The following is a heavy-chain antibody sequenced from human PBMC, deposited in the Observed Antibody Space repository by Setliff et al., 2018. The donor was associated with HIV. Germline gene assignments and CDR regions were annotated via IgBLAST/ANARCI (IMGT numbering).Heavy chain of an antibody. CDR2: IYYNEKT. CDR1: GGSASNSRYY. V-gene: IGHV4-39*07. Sequence: PSETLSLTCTVSGGSASNSRYYWAWIRQPPGKGLEYIGSIYYNEKTYYSPSLKSRVTISIDTSKNQFSLKLNSVTAADTAVYYCASAGPYCGDDCPYNWLTPWGQGTLVTVSS. CDR3: ASAGPYCGDDCPYNWLTP. D-gene: IGHD2-21*02. J-gene: IGHJ5*02.